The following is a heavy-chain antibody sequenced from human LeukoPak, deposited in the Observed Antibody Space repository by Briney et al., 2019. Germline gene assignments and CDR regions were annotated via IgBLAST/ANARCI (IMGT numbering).Heavy chain of an antibody. CDR1: GGSISSYY. D-gene: IGHD5-12*01. CDR2: IYYSGST. Sequence: SETLSLTCTVSGGSISSYYWSWIRQPPGEGLEWIGYIYYSGSTNYNPSLKSRVTISVDTSKNQFSLKLSSVTAADTAVYYCARGEWGGYFDYYYYYMDVWGKGTTVTVSS. V-gene: IGHV4-59*01. CDR3: ARGEWGGYFDYYYYYMDV. J-gene: IGHJ6*03.